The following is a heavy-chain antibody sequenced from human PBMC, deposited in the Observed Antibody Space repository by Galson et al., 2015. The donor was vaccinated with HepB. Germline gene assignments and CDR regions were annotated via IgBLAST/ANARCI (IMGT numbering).Heavy chain of an antibody. D-gene: IGHD3-9*01. J-gene: IGHJ4*02. CDR1: GFTFSNAW. V-gene: IGHV3-15*01. Sequence: SLRLSCAASGFTFSNAWMSWVRQAPGKGLEWVGRIKSKTDGGTTDYAAPVKGRFTISRDDSKNTLYLQMNSLKTEDTAVYYCTTDIRPRYFDWLLPDYWGQGTLVTVSS. CDR3: TTDIRPRYFDWLLPDY. CDR2: IKSKTDGGTT.